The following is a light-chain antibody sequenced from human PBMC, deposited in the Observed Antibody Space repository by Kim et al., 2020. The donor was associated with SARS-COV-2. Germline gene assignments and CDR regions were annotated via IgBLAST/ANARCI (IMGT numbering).Light chain of an antibody. V-gene: IGKV3-20*01. CDR2: ATS. J-gene: IGKJ2*01. CDR3: HQYDGSLYS. Sequence: EVVLTQSPGTLSFSPGERATVSCRASQSVTRNFLSWFQQRPGQAPRLLIYATSSRATGIPDRFSGSGSGTDFTLTINRLEPEDFAVYYCHQYDGSLYSSGQGTKLEI. CDR1: QSVTRNF.